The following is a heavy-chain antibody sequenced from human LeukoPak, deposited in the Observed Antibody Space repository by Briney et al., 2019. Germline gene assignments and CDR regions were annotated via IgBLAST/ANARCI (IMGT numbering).Heavy chain of an antibody. CDR2: MSPNSGKT. CDR3: ARGYTAPDY. V-gene: IGHV1-8*03. CDR1: GYTFTSYD. Sequence: EASVKVSCKASGYTFTSYDINWVRQATGQGLEWMGGMSPNSGKTDYAQKFQGRVTITRNTYISTAYMELSSLRSEDTAVYYCARGYTAPDYWGQGTLVTVSS. D-gene: IGHD5-18*01. J-gene: IGHJ4*02.